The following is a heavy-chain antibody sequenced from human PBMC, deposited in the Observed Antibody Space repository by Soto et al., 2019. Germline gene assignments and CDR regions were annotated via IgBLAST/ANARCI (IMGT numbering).Heavy chain of an antibody. CDR1: GGSILDSTYY. V-gene: IGHV4-39*01. D-gene: IGHD3-22*01. CDR2: IFYSGGT. CDR3: ARQASGYYFGWFDP. Sequence: QLLLQESGPGLVKPSETLSLTCTVSGGSILDSTYYWAWIRQSPGKGLEWIGTIFYSGGTFYTPSLKSGATMSVDTSNNQFSLKLSSVTSADTSVYYCARQASGYYFGWFDPWGQGTLVTASS. J-gene: IGHJ5*02.